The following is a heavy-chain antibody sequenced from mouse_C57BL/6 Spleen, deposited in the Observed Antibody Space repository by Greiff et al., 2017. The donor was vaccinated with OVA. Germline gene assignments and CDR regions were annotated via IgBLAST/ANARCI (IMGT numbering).Heavy chain of an antibody. Sequence: EVKVEESGGGLVKPGGSLKLSCAASGFTFSSYTMSWVRQTPEKRLEWVATISGGGGNTYYPDSVKGRFTISRDNAKNTLYLQMSSLRSEDTALYYCARTGTPFDYWGQGTTLTVSS. D-gene: IGHD4-1*01. CDR1: GFTFSSYT. CDR3: ARTGTPFDY. J-gene: IGHJ2*01. V-gene: IGHV5-9*01. CDR2: ISGGGGNT.